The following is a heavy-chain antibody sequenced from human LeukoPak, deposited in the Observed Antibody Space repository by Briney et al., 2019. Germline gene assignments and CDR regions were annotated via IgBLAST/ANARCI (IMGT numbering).Heavy chain of an antibody. Sequence: GGSLRLSCAASGFTFSSYVMHWVRQAPGKGLEWVAVIWYDGSNKYYADSVKGRFTIFRDNAKNSLYVQMNSLRAEDTAVYYCARDGYDYFDYWGQGTLVTVSS. CDR2: IWYDGSNK. J-gene: IGHJ4*02. V-gene: IGHV3-33*01. D-gene: IGHD5-18*01. CDR3: ARDGYDYFDY. CDR1: GFTFSSYV.